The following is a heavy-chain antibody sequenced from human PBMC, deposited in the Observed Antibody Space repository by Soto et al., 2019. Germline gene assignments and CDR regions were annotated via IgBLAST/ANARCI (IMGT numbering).Heavy chain of an antibody. CDR1: GGSISDGAYY. CDR3: ASGLSGDKVDQ. Sequence: QVQLQESGPGLVKPSQTLSLTCTVSGGSISDGAYYWSWIRQPPGKGLEWIGHIYDSGKTYNNPSHTSRLTISVDTSKNHFSLNLNSVTAVDTAVYSCASGLSGDKVDQWGQGTLVTVSS. CDR2: IYDSGKT. D-gene: IGHD2-21*01. J-gene: IGHJ4*02. V-gene: IGHV4-30-4*01.